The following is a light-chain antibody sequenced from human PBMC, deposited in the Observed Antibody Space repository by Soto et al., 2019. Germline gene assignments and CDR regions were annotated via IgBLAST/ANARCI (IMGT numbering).Light chain of an antibody. CDR2: DND. V-gene: IGLV1-51*01. Sequence: QSVLTQPPSVSAAPGQKVTISCSGSDSNIGNNYVSWYQQVPGTAPKLLIYDNDKRPSGIPDRFSASKSGTSATLGITGLQTGDEADYYCGTWDSSLSVGGFGTGTKVTVL. CDR1: DSNIGNNY. CDR3: GTWDSSLSVGG. J-gene: IGLJ1*01.